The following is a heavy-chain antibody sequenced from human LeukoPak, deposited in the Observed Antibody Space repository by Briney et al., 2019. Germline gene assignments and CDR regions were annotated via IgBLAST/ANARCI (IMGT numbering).Heavy chain of an antibody. D-gene: IGHD6-19*01. Sequence: GGSLRLSCAASGFTFSSYDMHWVRQVTGKGLEWVSAIGTAGDTYYPGSVKGRFTISRENAKNSLYLQMNSLRAGDTAVYYCARGGSGWYSDAFDIWGQGTMVTVSS. CDR1: GFTFSSYD. CDR3: ARGGSGWYSDAFDI. J-gene: IGHJ3*02. V-gene: IGHV3-13*01. CDR2: IGTAGDT.